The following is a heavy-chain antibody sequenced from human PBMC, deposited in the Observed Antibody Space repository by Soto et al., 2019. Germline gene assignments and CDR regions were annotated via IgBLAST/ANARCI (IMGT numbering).Heavy chain of an antibody. D-gene: IGHD5-18*01. CDR2: IYYSGST. J-gene: IGHJ6*02. CDR3: GRGGGVNSMVTPSPYYGMDV. CDR1: GGSISSYY. V-gene: IGHV4-59*01. Sequence: PSETLSLTCTVSGGSISSYYWSWIRQPPGKGLEWIGYIYYSGSTNYNPSLKSRVTISIDSSKNQFSLKLSSVTAADTAVYYCGRGGGVNSMVTPSPYYGMDVWGQGTTVTVSS.